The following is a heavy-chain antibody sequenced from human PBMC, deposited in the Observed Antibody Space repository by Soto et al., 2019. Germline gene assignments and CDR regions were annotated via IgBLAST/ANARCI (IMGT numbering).Heavy chain of an antibody. V-gene: IGHV1-2*04. D-gene: IGHD6-19*01. Sequence: GASVKVSCKASGYTFTEYGISWVRQAPGQGLEWMGWINPNSGGTNYAQKFQGWVTMTRDTSISTAYMELSRLRSDDTAVYYCATSKKQWVFDYWGQGTLVTVSS. CDR3: ATSKKQWVFDY. CDR1: GYTFTEYG. CDR2: INPNSGGT. J-gene: IGHJ4*02.